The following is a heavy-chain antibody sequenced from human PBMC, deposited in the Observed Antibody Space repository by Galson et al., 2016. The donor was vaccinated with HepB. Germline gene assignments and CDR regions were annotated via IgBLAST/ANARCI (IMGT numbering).Heavy chain of an antibody. CDR1: GFTFGSYG. D-gene: IGHD6-19*01. Sequence: SLRLSCAASGFTFGSYGMNWFRQAPGKGLEWVSGIGDDGATYYANHVRGRFTISRDNYKKTLYLQMNSLRAEDTAVYHWVRDGFRDLSAGTAFDYWGQGTLVTVSS. CDR2: IGDDGAT. J-gene: IGHJ4*02. CDR3: VRDGFRDLSAGTAFDY. V-gene: IGHV3-23*01.